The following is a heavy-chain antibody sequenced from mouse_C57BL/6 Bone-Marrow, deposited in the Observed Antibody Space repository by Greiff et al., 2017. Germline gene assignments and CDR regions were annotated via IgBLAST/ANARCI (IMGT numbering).Heavy chain of an antibody. V-gene: IGHV1-18*01. J-gene: IGHJ3*01. CDR2: INPNNGGT. CDR1: GYTFTDYN. CDR3: ARRVYYGYDVDFAY. D-gene: IGHD2-2*01. Sequence: VQLQQSGPELVKPGASVKIPCKASGYTFTDYNMDWVKQSHGKSLEWIGDINPNNGGTIYNQKFKGKATLTVDKSSSTAYMELRSLTSEDTAVYYCARRVYYGYDVDFAYWGQGTLVTVSA.